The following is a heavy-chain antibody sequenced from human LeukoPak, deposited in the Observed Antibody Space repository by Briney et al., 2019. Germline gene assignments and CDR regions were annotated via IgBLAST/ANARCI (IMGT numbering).Heavy chain of an antibody. CDR1: GFSLSTSGVG. CDR2: IYWDDDK. J-gene: IGHJ4*02. Sequence: SGPTLVKPTQTLTLTCTFAGFSLSTSGVGVGWIRQPPGKALEWLALIYWDDDKRYSPSLKSRLTITKDTSKNQVVLTMTNMDPVDTATYYCARTGYSSGWYSARFDYWGQGTLVTVSS. CDR3: ARTGYSSGWYSARFDY. D-gene: IGHD6-19*01. V-gene: IGHV2-5*02.